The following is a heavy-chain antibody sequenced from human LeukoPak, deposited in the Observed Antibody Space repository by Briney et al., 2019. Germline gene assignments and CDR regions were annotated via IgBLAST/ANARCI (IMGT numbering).Heavy chain of an antibody. CDR3: ARQNYGAAPLRY. Sequence: SSETLSLTCAVYGGSFSGYYWSWIRQPPGKGLEWIGEINHSGRTNYNPSLKSRVTISVDTSKNQFSLKLSSVTAADTAVYYCARQNYGAAPLRYWGQGTLVTVSS. J-gene: IGHJ4*02. V-gene: IGHV4-34*01. CDR1: GGSFSGYY. CDR2: INHSGRT. D-gene: IGHD4/OR15-4a*01.